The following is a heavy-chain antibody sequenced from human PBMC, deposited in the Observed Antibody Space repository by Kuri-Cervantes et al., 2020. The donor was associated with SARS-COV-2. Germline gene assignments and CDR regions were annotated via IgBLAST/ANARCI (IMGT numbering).Heavy chain of an antibody. Sequence: SVKVSCKASGCTFSSYAISWVRQAPGQGLEWMGGIIPIFGTANYAQKFQGRVTITTDESTSTAYMELSSLRSEDTAVYYCARGGGRYSGSYHYYYYMDVWGKGTTVTVSS. J-gene: IGHJ6*03. CDR1: GCTFSSYA. CDR2: IIPIFGTA. D-gene: IGHD1-26*01. CDR3: ARGGGRYSGSYHYYYYMDV. V-gene: IGHV1-69*05.